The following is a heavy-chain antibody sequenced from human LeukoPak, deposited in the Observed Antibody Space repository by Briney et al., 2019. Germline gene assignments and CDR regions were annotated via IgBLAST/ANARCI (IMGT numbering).Heavy chain of an antibody. CDR3: ARTTPGWIYYYYGMDV. Sequence: SETLPLTCGVCGLSFSGHYWSWLRQPPPKGLACVGEINHSGSTNHNPSLKSRVTISVDTSKNQFSLKLSSVTAADTAVYYCARTTPGWIYYYYGMDVWGQGTTVTVSS. J-gene: IGHJ6*02. D-gene: IGHD3-9*01. CDR1: GLSFSGHY. V-gene: IGHV4-34*01. CDR2: INHSGST.